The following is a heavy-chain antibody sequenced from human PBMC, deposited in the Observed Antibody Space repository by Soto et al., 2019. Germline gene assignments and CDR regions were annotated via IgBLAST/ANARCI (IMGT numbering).Heavy chain of an antibody. V-gene: IGHV3-21*01. D-gene: IGHD4-4*01. CDR2: ISSSSSYI. CDR1: GFTFSSYS. CDR3: ARTHTVDNAFDI. Sequence: PGGSLRLSCAASGFTFSSYSMNWVRQAPGKGLEWVSSISSSSSYIYYADSVKGRFTISRDNAKNSLYLQMNSLRAEDTAVYYCARTHTVDNAFDIWGQGTMVTVSS. J-gene: IGHJ3*02.